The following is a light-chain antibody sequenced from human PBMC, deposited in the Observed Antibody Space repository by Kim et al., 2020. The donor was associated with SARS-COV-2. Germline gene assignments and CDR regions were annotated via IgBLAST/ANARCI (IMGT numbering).Light chain of an antibody. J-gene: IGKJ2*01. V-gene: IGKV3-15*01. Sequence: EIVMTQSPATLSVSPGERATLSCRASQSVSSNLAWYQQKPGQAPRLLIYGASTRATGIPARFSGSGSGTEFTLTISSLQSEDFAVYYCQQYNNCPQYTCGQETKL. CDR1: QSVSSN. CDR3: QQYNNCPQYT. CDR2: GAS.